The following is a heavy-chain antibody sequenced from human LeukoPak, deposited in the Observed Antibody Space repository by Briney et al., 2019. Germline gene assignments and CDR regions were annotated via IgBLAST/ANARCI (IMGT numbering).Heavy chain of an antibody. J-gene: IGHJ6*02. Sequence: PGGSLRLSCAASGFTFSNYAMRWVRQAPGKGREWVSTITSTGDSTYYADSVKGRFTISRDNSKNTLYLQMNSLRAEDTAVYYCAKVLRYFMDVWGQGTTVTVSS. D-gene: IGHD3-9*01. V-gene: IGHV3-23*01. CDR3: AKVLRYFMDV. CDR1: GFTFSNYA. CDR2: ITSTGDST.